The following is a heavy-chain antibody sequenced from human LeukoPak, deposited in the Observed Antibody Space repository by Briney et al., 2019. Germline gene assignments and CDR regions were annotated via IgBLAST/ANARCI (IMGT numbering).Heavy chain of an antibody. CDR3: ARGRIAVAGTKNYFDY. CDR2: IYYSGST. D-gene: IGHD6-19*01. CDR1: GGSISSYY. V-gene: IGHV4-59*01. Sequence: SETLSLTCTVSGGSISSYYWSWIRQPPGKGLEWIGDIYYSGSTNYNPSLKSRVTISVDTSKNQFSLKLSSVTAADTAVYYCARGRIAVAGTKNYFDYWGQGTLVTVSS. J-gene: IGHJ4*02.